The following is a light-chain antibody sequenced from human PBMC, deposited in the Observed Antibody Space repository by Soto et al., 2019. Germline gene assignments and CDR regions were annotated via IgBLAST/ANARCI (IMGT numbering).Light chain of an antibody. CDR3: QQRGNWPPIT. J-gene: IGKJ5*01. CDR1: QSVATY. CDR2: EAS. V-gene: IGKV3-11*01. Sequence: EIVLTQSPATLSLSPGERATLSCRASQSVATYLAWYQQKPGQIPRLLISEASHRATGIPAGFSGSGSGTEFTLTISSLEPDDFALYYCQQRGNWPPITFGQGTRLEIK.